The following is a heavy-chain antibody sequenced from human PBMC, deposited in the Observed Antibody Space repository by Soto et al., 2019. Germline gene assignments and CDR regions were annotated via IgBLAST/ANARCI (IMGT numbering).Heavy chain of an antibody. V-gene: IGHV1-69*13. D-gene: IGHD3-22*01. CDR1: GGLFSSYA. CDR2: IIPVFSTA. CDR3: ARGGSGYVWFNEF. Sequence: SVKVSCKASGGLFSSYAISWVRQAPGQGLEWMGGIIPVFSTAYYAQKFQGRVTITADESTNTAYMELSSLRSEDTAMYYCARGGSGYVWFNEFWGQGSLVTVSS. J-gene: IGHJ4*02.